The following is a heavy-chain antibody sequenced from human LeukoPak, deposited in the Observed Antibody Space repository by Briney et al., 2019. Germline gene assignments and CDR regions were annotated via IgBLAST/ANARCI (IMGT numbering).Heavy chain of an antibody. Sequence: SETLSLTCTVSGGSISSSSYYWGWIRQPPGKGLEWIGSIYYSGSTYYNPSLKSRVTISEDTSKNQFSLKLSSVTAADTAVYYCARHSGNSYGLFDYWGQGTLVTVSS. CDR1: GGSISSSSYY. CDR3: ARHSGNSYGLFDY. J-gene: IGHJ4*02. D-gene: IGHD5-18*01. V-gene: IGHV4-39*01. CDR2: IYYSGST.